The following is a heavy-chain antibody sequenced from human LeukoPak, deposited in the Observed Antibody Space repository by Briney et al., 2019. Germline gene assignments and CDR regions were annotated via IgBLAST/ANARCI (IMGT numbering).Heavy chain of an antibody. J-gene: IGHJ4*02. D-gene: IGHD3-22*01. Sequence: GGSLRLSCAASGFTFSSYSMNWVRQAPGKGLEWVSYISSNSSTIYYAHSVKGRFTISRDNAKNSLYLQMNSLRAEDTAVYYCARNWYYYESSGSGVGYYFDYWGQGTLVTVSS. CDR1: GFTFSSYS. CDR2: ISSNSSTI. V-gene: IGHV3-48*01. CDR3: ARNWYYYESSGSGVGYYFDY.